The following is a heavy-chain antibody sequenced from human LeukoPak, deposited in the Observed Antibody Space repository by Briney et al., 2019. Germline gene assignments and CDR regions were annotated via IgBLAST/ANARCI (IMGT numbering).Heavy chain of an antibody. CDR1: GFTFSSYS. V-gene: IGHV3-21*01. CDR2: ISSSSSYK. CDR3: AKDRTTPGDYYFDY. D-gene: IGHD4-17*01. Sequence: GGSLRLSCAASGFTFSSYSMNWVRQAPGKGLEWVSSISSSSSYKYYVDLVKGRFTISRDNSKNTLYPQMNSLRAEDTAVYYCAKDRTTPGDYYFDYWGQGTLVTVSS. J-gene: IGHJ4*02.